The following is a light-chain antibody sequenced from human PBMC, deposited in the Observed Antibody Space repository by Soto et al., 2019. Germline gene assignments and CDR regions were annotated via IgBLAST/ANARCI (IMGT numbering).Light chain of an antibody. V-gene: IGKV3-15*01. J-gene: IGKJ2*01. CDR2: GAS. Sequence: EIVMTQSPATLSVSPGERATLSCRASQSVSTNLAWYQQNPGQAPRLLIYGASTRATAIPDRFSGSGSGTEFTLTISSLQSEDFAVYYCQQYGSSPPYTFGQGTKLDIK. CDR3: QQYGSSPPYT. CDR1: QSVSTN.